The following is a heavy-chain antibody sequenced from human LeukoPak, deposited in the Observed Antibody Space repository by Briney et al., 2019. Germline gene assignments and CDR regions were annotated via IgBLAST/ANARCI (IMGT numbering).Heavy chain of an antibody. J-gene: IGHJ4*02. CDR3: ARHGGGYSYGKIDY. Sequence: SETLSLTCTVSGGSISSSSYYWGWIRQPPGTGLEWIGSIYYSGSTYYNPSLKSRVTISVDTSKNQFSLKLSSVTAADTAVYYCARHGGGYSYGKIDYWGQGTLVTVSS. CDR1: GGSISSSSYY. D-gene: IGHD5-18*01. CDR2: IYYSGST. V-gene: IGHV4-39*01.